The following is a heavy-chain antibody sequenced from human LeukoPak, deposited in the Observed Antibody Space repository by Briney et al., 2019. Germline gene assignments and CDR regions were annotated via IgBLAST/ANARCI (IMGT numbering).Heavy chain of an antibody. CDR1: GFTVSSYA. J-gene: IGHJ4*02. D-gene: IGHD1-26*01. CDR3: ARQRQSHGNFDY. V-gene: IGHV3-13*01. Sequence: GGSLRPSCAASGFTVSSYAMHWVRQPIGKGLEWVSALGIAGDTFYPGSVKGRFTISRENAKNSLYLQMYSLRAEDTAMYYCARQRQSHGNFDYWGQGTLVTVSS. CDR2: LGIAGDT.